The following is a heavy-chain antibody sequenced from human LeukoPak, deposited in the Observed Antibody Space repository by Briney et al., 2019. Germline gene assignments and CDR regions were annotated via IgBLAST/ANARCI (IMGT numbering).Heavy chain of an antibody. CDR1: GFAFSSYS. CDR2: ISSSSSYI. Sequence: GGSLRLSCAASGFAFSSYSMNWVRQAPGKGLEWVSSISSSSSYIYYADSVKGRFTISRDNAKNSLYLQMNSLRAEDTAVYYCCGEYYYDSSGYYLADYWGQGTLVTVSS. CDR3: CGEYYYDSSGYYLADY. J-gene: IGHJ4*02. V-gene: IGHV3-21*01. D-gene: IGHD3-22*01.